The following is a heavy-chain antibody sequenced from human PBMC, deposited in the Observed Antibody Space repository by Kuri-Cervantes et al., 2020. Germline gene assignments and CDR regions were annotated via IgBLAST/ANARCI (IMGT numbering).Heavy chain of an antibody. D-gene: IGHD6-13*01. CDR2: INSDGGST. CDR1: GFTFSSYW. V-gene: IGHV3-74*01. Sequence: GGSLRLSCAASGFTFSSYWMHWVRQAPGKGLVWVSRINSDGGSTSYADSVKGRFTISRDNSKNTLYLQMNSLRAEDTAVYYCARGAYSSSWYGGYFDYWGQGTLVTVSS. CDR3: ARGAYSSSWYGGYFDY. J-gene: IGHJ4*02.